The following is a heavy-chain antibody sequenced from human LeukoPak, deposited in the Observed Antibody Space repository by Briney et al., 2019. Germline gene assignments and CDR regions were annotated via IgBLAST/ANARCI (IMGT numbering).Heavy chain of an antibody. V-gene: IGHV1-2*02. CDR3: ASSKKGYDVFDI. D-gene: IGHD2-2*01. CDR1: AYTFTDYY. J-gene: IGHJ3*02. CDR2: INPNSGGT. Sequence: GASLKVSCKASAYTFTDYYMHWVRQAPGQGLEWMGWINPNSGGTKYAQNFQGRVTLTRDTSISTAYMELTRLTSDDTAVYYCASSKKGYDVFDIWAKGQWSPSLQ.